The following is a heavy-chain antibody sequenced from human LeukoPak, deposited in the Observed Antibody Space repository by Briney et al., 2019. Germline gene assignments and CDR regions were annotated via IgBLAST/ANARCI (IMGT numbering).Heavy chain of an antibody. J-gene: IGHJ4*02. D-gene: IGHD1-26*01. Sequence: LETLSLTCTVSGGSVSSGSYYWSWIRQPPGKGLEWIGYIYYSGSTNYNPSLKSRVTISVDTSKNQFSLKLSSVTAADTAVYYCARSPPWELGQFDYWGQGTLVTVSS. CDR1: GGSVSSGSYY. CDR3: ARSPPWELGQFDY. CDR2: IYYSGST. V-gene: IGHV4-61*01.